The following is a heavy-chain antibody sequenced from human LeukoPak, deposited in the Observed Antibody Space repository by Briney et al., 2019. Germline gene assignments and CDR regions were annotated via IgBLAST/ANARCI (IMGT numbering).Heavy chain of an antibody. CDR1: GFTFSSYS. CDR3: ARAYGSGSYYNLNDY. Sequence: GGSLRLSCAASGFTFSSYSMNWVRQAPGKGLEWVSSISSSSSYIYYADSVKGRFTISRDNAKNSLYLQMNSLRAEDTAVYCCARAYGSGSYYNLNDYWGQGTLVTVSS. J-gene: IGHJ4*02. CDR2: ISSSSSYI. V-gene: IGHV3-21*01. D-gene: IGHD3-10*01.